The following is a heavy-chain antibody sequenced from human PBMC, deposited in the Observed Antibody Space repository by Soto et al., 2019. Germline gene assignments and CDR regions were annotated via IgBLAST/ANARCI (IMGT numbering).Heavy chain of an antibody. V-gene: IGHV3-48*01. CDR2: ISSSSSTI. CDR1: GFTFSSYS. Sequence: EVQLVESGGGLVQPGGSLRLSCATSGFTFSSYSMNWVRQAPGKGLEWLSYISSSSSTIYYADSVKGRFTISRDNAKNSLYLQMNSLRAEDTAVYYCAREGYCSTTSYSVDAFDICGQGTMVTVSS. CDR3: AREGYCSTTSYSVDAFDI. J-gene: IGHJ3*02. D-gene: IGHD2-2*01.